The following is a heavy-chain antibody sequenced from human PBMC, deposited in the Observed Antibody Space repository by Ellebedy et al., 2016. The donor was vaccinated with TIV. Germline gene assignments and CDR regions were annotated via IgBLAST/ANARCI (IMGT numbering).Heavy chain of an antibody. CDR2: MCSVGTT. Sequence: GESLKISCAASGFAVSDNYMSWVRQAPGKGLEWVSVMCSVGTTYYSDSVNGRFTISRDSSKNTVSLQMSSLGVEDTAVYYCVKEVASFSSYYYGMDVWGQGTTVTVTS. J-gene: IGHJ6*02. CDR3: VKEVASFSSYYYGMDV. D-gene: IGHD5-12*01. CDR1: GFAVSDNY. V-gene: IGHV3-53*01.